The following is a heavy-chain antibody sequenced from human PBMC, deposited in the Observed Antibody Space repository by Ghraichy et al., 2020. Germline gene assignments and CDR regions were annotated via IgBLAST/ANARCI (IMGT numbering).Heavy chain of an antibody. Sequence: GGSLRLSCAASGFTFSSYAMHWVRQAPGKGLEWVAVISYDGSNKYYADSVKGRFTISRDNSKNTLYLQMNSLRAEDTAVYYCARLVVVTAREEDYWSQGTLLTVSS. CDR1: GFTFSSYA. CDR3: ARLVVVTAREEDY. CDR2: ISYDGSNK. D-gene: IGHD2-21*02. J-gene: IGHJ4*02. V-gene: IGHV3-30*04.